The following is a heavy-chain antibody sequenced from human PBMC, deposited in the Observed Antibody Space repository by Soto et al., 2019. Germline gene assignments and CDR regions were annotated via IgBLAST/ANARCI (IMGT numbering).Heavy chain of an antibody. J-gene: IGHJ4*02. D-gene: IGHD6-13*01. CDR1: GFTISTYW. CDR2: VNQDGSEI. CDR3: VRAIAATGDF. Sequence: GGSLRLSCAASGFTISTYWMHWVRQAPGKGLEWVANVNQDGSEIYYVDSVKGRSTISRDNAKNSLYLQMNSLRVGDTAVYYCVRAIAATGDFWGQGTRVTVSS. V-gene: IGHV3-7*01.